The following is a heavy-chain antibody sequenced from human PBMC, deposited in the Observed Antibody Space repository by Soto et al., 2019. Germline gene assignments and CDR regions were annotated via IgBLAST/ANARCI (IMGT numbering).Heavy chain of an antibody. CDR3: ARGGTRFVRGEGNWFDP. Sequence: QVQLVQSGAEVTKPGASVKVSCKASGYTFTSYGISWVRQAPGQGLEWMGWISAYNGNTNYAQKLQGRVTMTTDTSTGTAYMELRSLGSDDTAVYYCARGGTRFVRGEGNWFDPWGQGTLVTVSS. J-gene: IGHJ5*02. D-gene: IGHD3-10*02. V-gene: IGHV1-18*01. CDR2: ISAYNGNT. CDR1: GYTFTSYG.